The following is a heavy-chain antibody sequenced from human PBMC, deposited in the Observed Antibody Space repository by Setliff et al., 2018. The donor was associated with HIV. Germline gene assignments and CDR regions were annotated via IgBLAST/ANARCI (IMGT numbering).Heavy chain of an antibody. V-gene: IGHV4-39*07. CDR2: IYYSGST. CDR3: ARGGGPDTNFDS. J-gene: IGHJ4*02. CDR1: GETIRNGFYY. Sequence: SETLSLTCTVSGETIRNGFYYWHWMRQPPGKGLEWIGSIYYSGSTHYKSSLKSRVTISVDTSKNQFSLRLSSVTAADTAVYYCARGGGPDTNFDSWVRVTLVTVSS.